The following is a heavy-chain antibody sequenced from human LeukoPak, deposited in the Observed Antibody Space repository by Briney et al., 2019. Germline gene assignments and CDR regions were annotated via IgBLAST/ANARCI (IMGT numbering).Heavy chain of an antibody. D-gene: IGHD3-22*01. CDR1: GGSISSSSYY. J-gene: IGHJ6*03. CDR2: IYYSGST. CDR3: ARDSRQIPFDSSGYYLSYYYYYMDV. Sequence: SETLSLTCTVSGGSISSSSYYWGWIRQPPGKGLEWIGSIYYSGSTYYNPSLKSRVTISVDTSKDQFSLKLSSVTAADTAVYYRARDSRQIPFDSSGYYLSYYYYYMDVWGKGTTVTVSS. V-gene: IGHV4-39*07.